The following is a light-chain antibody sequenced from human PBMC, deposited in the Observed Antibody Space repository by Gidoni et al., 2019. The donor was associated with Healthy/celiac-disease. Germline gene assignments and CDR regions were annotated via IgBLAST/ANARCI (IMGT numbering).Light chain of an antibody. CDR3: QQRSNWEIT. J-gene: IGKJ5*01. Sequence: EIVLTQSPAPLSLSPGERATLSCRASQSVSSYLAWYQQKPGQAPRLLIYDASNRATGIPARFRCSGSGTDFTLTLSSLEPEDFSVYYCQQRSNWEITFGQGTRLEIK. CDR1: QSVSSY. V-gene: IGKV3-11*01. CDR2: DAS.